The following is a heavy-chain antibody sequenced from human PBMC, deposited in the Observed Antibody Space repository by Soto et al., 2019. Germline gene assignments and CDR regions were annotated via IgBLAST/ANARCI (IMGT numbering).Heavy chain of an antibody. CDR2: INPNSGGT. Sequence: ASVKVSCKASGYTFTGYYMHWVRQAPGQGLEWMGWINPNSGGTNYAQKFQGWVTMTRDTSISTAYMELSRLRSDDTAVYYCAREVSIGGSSWYIVYWGQGTLVTVSS. D-gene: IGHD6-13*01. J-gene: IGHJ4*02. CDR1: GYTFTGYY. CDR3: AREVSIGGSSWYIVY. V-gene: IGHV1-2*04.